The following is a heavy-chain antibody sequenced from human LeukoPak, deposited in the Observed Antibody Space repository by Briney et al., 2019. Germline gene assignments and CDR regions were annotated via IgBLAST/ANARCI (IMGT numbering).Heavy chain of an antibody. D-gene: IGHD3-10*01. J-gene: IGHJ5*02. V-gene: IGHV4-34*01. CDR1: GGSFSGYY. CDR2: INHSGST. CDR3: ARGLVVYYYGSGSHNWFDP. Sequence: SETLSLTCAVYGGSFSGYYWSWIRQPPGKGPEWIGEINHSGSTNYNPSLKSRVTISVDTSKNQFSLKLSSVTAADTAVYYCARGLVVYYYGSGSHNWFDPWGQGTLVTVSS.